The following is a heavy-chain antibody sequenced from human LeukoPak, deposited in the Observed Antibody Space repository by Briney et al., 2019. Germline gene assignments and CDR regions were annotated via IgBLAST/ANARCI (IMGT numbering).Heavy chain of an antibody. D-gene: IGHD3-9*01. Sequence: PSETLSLTCAVSGYSLSSGYYWGWIRQPPGKGLEWISSIYHSGSTYYNPSLKSRVTISVDTSKNQFSLKLSSVTAADTAVYYCARGGPSRYFDWLLLRSDYWGQGTLVTVSS. CDR3: ARGGPSRYFDWLLLRSDY. CDR2: IYHSGST. J-gene: IGHJ4*02. CDR1: GYSLSSGYY. V-gene: IGHV4-38-2*01.